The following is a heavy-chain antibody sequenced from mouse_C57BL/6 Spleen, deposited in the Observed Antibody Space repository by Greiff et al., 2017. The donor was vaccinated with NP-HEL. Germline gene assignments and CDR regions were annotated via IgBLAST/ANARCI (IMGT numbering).Heavy chain of an antibody. CDR2: ISSGSSTI. CDR3: ARIYYEGTY. J-gene: IGHJ3*01. V-gene: IGHV5-17*01. CDR1: GFTFSDYG. D-gene: IGHD1-1*01. Sequence: EVHLVESGGGLVKPGGSLKLSCAASGFTFSDYGMHWVRQAPEKGLEWVAYISSGSSTIYYAATVKGRFTISRDNAKNTLFLQMTSLRSEDTAMDYCARIYYEGTYWGQGTLVTVAA.